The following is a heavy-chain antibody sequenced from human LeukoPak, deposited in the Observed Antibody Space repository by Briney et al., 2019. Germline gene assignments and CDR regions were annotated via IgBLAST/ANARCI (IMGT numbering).Heavy chain of an antibody. V-gene: IGHV4-31*03. D-gene: IGHD6-13*01. CDR2: IYYSGST. CDR3: ARGGIAAAKYFQH. J-gene: IGHJ1*01. CDR1: GGSISSGGYY. Sequence: PSETLSLTCTVSGGSISSGGYYWSWIRQHPGKGLEWIGYIYYSGSTYYNPSLKSRVTISVDTSKNQFSLKLSSVTAADTAVYYCARGGIAAAKYFQHWGQGNLVTVSS.